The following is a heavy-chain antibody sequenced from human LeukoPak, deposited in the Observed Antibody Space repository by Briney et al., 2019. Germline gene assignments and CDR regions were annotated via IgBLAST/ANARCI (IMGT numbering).Heavy chain of an antibody. J-gene: IGHJ4*02. CDR2: IHSGRANT. CDR1: GLTFSSYA. CDR3: ATHTIPKSYYFDY. Sequence: GGFLRPSCAASGLTFSSYAMSWVRQAPGKGLEWVSTIHSGRANTYYADSVKGRFTTSRDDSKNTLYLQMNSLRAEDTAVYYCATHTIPKSYYFDYWGRGTLVTVSS. V-gene: IGHV3-23*01. D-gene: IGHD2-2*01.